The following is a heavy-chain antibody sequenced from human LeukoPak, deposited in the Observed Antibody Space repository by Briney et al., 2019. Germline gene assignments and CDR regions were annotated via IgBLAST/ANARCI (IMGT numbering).Heavy chain of an antibody. CDR1: GFTFSSYS. Sequence: GGSLRLSXAASGFTFSSYSMNWVRQAPGKGLEWVSSISSSSSYIYYADSVKGRFTISRDNAKNSLYLQMNSLRAEDTAVYYCATSSGWYGWAFDYWGQGTLVTVSS. CDR2: ISSSSSYI. V-gene: IGHV3-21*01. J-gene: IGHJ4*02. CDR3: ATSSGWYGWAFDY. D-gene: IGHD6-19*01.